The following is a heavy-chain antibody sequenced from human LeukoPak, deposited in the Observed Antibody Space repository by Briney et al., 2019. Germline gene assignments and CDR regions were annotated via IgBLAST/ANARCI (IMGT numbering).Heavy chain of an antibody. J-gene: IGHJ4*02. CDR3: ARGPGELGVVAARKSLDY. Sequence: PSETLSLTCAVYGGSFSGYYWSWIRQPPGKGLEWIGEINHSGSTNYNPSLKSRVTISVDTSKNQFSLKLSSVTAADTAVYYCARGPGELGVVAARKSLDYWGQGTLATVSS. CDR1: GGSFSGYY. D-gene: IGHD2-15*01. CDR2: INHSGST. V-gene: IGHV4-34*01.